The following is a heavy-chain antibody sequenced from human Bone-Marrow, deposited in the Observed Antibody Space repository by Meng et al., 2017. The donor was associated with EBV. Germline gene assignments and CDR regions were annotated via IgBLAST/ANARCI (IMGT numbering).Heavy chain of an antibody. J-gene: IGHJ4*02. V-gene: IGHV4-34*01. CDR2: INHSGST. CDR3: ARGSLGWELPRPFNY. D-gene: IGHD1-26*01. Sequence: QSQLTLWGGGLLKPPGTLARTCAVDGESFSGYYWNWIRQPPGKGLEWIGEINHSGSTNYNPSLKSRVTISVDTSKNQFSLKLSSVTAADTAVYYCARGSLGWELPRPFNYWGQGTLVTVSS. CDR1: GESFSGYY.